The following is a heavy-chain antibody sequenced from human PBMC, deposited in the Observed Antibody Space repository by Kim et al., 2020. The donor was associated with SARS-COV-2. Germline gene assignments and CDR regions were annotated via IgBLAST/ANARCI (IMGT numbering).Heavy chain of an antibody. V-gene: IGHV4-59*09. J-gene: IGHJ4*02. D-gene: IGHD6-13*01. Sequence: NYNPSLKSRVTISVDTSKNQFSLRLSSVTAADTAVYYCARGAAAAGLFDYWGQGTLVTVSS. CDR3: ARGAAAAGLFDY.